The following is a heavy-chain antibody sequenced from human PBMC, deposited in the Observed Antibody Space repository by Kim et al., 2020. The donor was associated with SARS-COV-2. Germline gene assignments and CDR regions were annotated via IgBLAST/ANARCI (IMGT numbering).Heavy chain of an antibody. J-gene: IGHJ6*02. V-gene: IGHV1-69*13. CDR1: GGTFSSYA. D-gene: IGHD6-13*01. CDR3: ASSIAAAGTFGMDV. CDR2: IIPIFGTA. Sequence: SVKVSCKASGGTFSSYAISWVRQAPGQGLEWMGGIIPIFGTANYAQKFQGRVTITADESTSTAYMELSSLRSEDTAVYYCASSIAAAGTFGMDVWGQGTTVTVSS.